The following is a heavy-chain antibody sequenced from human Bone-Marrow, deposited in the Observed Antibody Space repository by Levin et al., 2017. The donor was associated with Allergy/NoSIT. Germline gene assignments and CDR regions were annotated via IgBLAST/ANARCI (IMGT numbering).Heavy chain of an antibody. CDR3: AREPKIAVAGPRPFDI. D-gene: IGHD6-19*01. CDR1: GGSFSGYY. CDR2: INHSGST. V-gene: IGHV4-34*01. J-gene: IGHJ3*02. Sequence: SETLSLTCAVYGGSFSGYYWSWIRQPPGKGLEWIGEINHSGSTNYNPSLKSRVTISVDTSKNQFSLKLSSVTAADTAVYYCAREPKIAVAGPRPFDIWGQGTMVTVSS.